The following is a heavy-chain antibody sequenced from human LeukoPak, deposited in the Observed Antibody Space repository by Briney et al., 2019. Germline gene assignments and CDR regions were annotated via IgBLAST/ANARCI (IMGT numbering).Heavy chain of an antibody. Sequence: PSETLSLTCTVSGGSISSYYWSWIRQPPGKGLEWIGYIYYSGSTNYNPSLKSRVTISVDTSKNQFSLKLSSVTAADTAVYYCARVGGAYYDFWSGLDYWGQGTLVTVSS. J-gene: IGHJ4*02. CDR1: GGSISSYY. CDR2: IYYSGST. CDR3: ARVGGAYYDFWSGLDY. D-gene: IGHD3-3*01. V-gene: IGHV4-59*12.